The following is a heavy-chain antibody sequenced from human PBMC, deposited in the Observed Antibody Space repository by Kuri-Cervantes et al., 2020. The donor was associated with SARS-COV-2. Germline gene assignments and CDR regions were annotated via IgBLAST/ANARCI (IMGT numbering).Heavy chain of an antibody. CDR1: GFTFSSYE. CDR2: ISSSCSNI. CDR3: ARGDSSGYLYYFNY. V-gene: IGHV3-48*03. J-gene: IGHJ4*02. Sequence: GESLKISCAASGFTFSSYEMNWVRQAPGKGLKWVSYISSSCSNIYYADSVKGRFTISRDNANNSLYLQMNRLRAEDTAVYYCARGDSSGYLYYFNYWGQGTLVTVSS. D-gene: IGHD3-22*01.